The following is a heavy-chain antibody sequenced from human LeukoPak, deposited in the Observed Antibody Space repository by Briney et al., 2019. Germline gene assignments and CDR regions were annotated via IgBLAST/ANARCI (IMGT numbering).Heavy chain of an antibody. V-gene: IGHV3-23*01. CDR3: AKEGGSGTYYPDF. J-gene: IGHJ4*02. Sequence: PGRSLRLSCAASRFTFSYFAMHWVRQAPGKGLEWVSAISGSGGSTYSADSVKGRSTMSRDNSKNTLYLQMNSLRAEDTAVYYCAKEGGSGTYYPDFWGQGTLVTVSS. CDR1: RFTFSYFA. CDR2: ISGSGGST. D-gene: IGHD3-10*01.